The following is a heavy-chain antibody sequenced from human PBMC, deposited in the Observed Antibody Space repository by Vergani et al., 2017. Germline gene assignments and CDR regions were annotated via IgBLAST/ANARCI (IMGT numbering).Heavy chain of an antibody. CDR3: AKWDSSGYYYYYYYMDV. J-gene: IGHJ6*03. Sequence: EVQLLESGGGLVQPGGSLRLSCAASGFTFSSYAMSWVRQAPGKGLEWVSAISGSGGSTYYADSVKGRFTISRDNSKNTLYLQMNSLRAEDTAVYYCAKWDSSGYYYYYYYMDVWGKGTTVTVSS. CDR2: ISGSGGST. V-gene: IGHV3-23*01. CDR1: GFTFSSYA. D-gene: IGHD3-22*01.